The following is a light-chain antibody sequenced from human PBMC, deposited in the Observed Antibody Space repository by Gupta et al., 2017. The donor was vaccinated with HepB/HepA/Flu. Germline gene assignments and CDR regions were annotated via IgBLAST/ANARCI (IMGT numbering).Light chain of an antibody. CDR1: QSITRW. V-gene: IGKV1-5*03. CDR3: QQDVDYPQT. Sequence: DIQMTQSPSTLSASLGDRVTITCRASQSITRWLAWYQQERGKAPRVPIYKLSNLESGVPSRFSDSASGTEFILTISMLHPDDSGPYYCQQDVDYPQTFGDGTKVEIK. CDR2: KLS. J-gene: IGKJ4*02.